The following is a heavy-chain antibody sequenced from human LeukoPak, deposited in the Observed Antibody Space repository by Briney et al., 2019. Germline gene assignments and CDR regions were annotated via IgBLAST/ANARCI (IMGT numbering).Heavy chain of an antibody. J-gene: IGHJ5*02. V-gene: IGHV3-30*02. D-gene: IGHD4-11*01. CDR2: IRYDGSNK. Sequence: PGGSLRLSCAASGFTFSSYGMHWVRQAPGEGLEWVAFIRYDGSNKYYADSVKGRFTISRDNSKNTLYLQMNSLRAEDTAVYYCAKARTNKIHSNDDYNWFDPWGQGTLVTVSS. CDR1: GFTFSSYG. CDR3: AKARTNKIHSNDDYNWFDP.